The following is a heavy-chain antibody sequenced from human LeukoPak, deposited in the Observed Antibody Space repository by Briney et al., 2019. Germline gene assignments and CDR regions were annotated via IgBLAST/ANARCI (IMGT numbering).Heavy chain of an antibody. CDR3: ARVKVLRFLEWFLDS. Sequence: SETLSLTCTVSGSSVSSDEYYWSWVRPHPGKGLEWIGYVYYSGSSYYIPSLERRVTMSVEVSKNQLSLELRSVTAADTATYYCARVKVLRFLEWFLDSWGPGALVTVSS. CDR2: VYYSGSS. V-gene: IGHV4-31*03. CDR1: GSSVSSDEYY. J-gene: IGHJ4*02. D-gene: IGHD3-3*01.